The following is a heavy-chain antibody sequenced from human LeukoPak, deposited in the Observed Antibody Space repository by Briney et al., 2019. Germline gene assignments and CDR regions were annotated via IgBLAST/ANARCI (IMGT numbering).Heavy chain of an antibody. V-gene: IGHV4-31*03. CDR1: GGSISSGGYY. D-gene: IGHD6-13*01. J-gene: IGHJ4*02. CDR2: IYYSGST. CDR3: ARFHGYSSSLDY. Sequence: SETLSLTYTVSGGSISSGGYYWSWIRQHPGKGLEWIGYIYYSGSTYYNPSLKSRVTISVDTSKNQFSLKLSSVTAADTAVYYCARFHGYSSSLDYWGQGTLVTVSS.